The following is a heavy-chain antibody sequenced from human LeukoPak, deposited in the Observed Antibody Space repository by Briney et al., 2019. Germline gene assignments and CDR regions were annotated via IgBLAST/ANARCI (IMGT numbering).Heavy chain of an antibody. CDR3: ARDPGYYDSSGYYREAFDI. CDR2: ISAYNGNT. D-gene: IGHD3-22*01. Sequence: ASVKVSCKASGYTFTSYGISWVRQAPGQGLEWMGWISAYNGNTNYAQKLQGRDTMTTDTSTSTAYMELRSLRSDDTAVYYCARDPGYYDSSGYYREAFDIWGQGTMVTVSS. J-gene: IGHJ3*02. V-gene: IGHV1-18*01. CDR1: GYTFTSYG.